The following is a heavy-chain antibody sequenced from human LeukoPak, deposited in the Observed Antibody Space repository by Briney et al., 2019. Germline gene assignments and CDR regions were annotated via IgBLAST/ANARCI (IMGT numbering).Heavy chain of an antibody. D-gene: IGHD7-27*01. J-gene: IGHJ6*02. CDR3: ARVVPSNWGSHYYYYGMDV. CDR1: GYTFTGYY. CDR2: INPNSGGT. V-gene: IGHV1-2*02. Sequence: ASVKVSCKASGYTFTGYYMHWVRQAPGQGLEWMGWINPNSGGTNYAQKFQGRVTMTRDTSISTAYMELSRLRSDDTAVYYCARVVPSNWGSHYYYYGMDVWGQGTTVTVSS.